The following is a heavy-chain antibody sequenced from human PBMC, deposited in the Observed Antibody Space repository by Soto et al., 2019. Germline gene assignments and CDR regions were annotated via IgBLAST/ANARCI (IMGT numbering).Heavy chain of an antibody. CDR1: GFTFSSYS. CDR2: ISSSSSYI. V-gene: IGHV3-21*01. J-gene: IGHJ4*02. D-gene: IGHD3-22*01. CDR3: ASNYYDSSGYPY. Sequence: EVQLVESGGGLVKPGGSLRLSCAASGFTFSSYSMNWVRQAPGKGLEWVSSISSSSSYIYYADSVKGRFTISRDNAKNTLYLQMNSLRAEDTAVYYCASNYYDSSGYPYWGQGTLVTVSS.